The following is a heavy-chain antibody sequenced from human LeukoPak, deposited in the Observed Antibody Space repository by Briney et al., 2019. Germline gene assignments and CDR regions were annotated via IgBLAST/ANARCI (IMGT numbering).Heavy chain of an antibody. CDR1: GFTFSSYA. CDR3: ARKFSDVDTAMAPGDY. CDR2: ISYDGSNK. Sequence: SGGSLRLSCAASGFTFSSYAMHWVRQAPGKGLEWVAVISYDGSNKYYADSVKGRFTISRDNSKNTLYLQMNSLRAEDTAVYYCARKFSDVDTAMAPGDYWGQGTLVTVSS. V-gene: IGHV3-30-3*01. J-gene: IGHJ4*02. D-gene: IGHD5-18*01.